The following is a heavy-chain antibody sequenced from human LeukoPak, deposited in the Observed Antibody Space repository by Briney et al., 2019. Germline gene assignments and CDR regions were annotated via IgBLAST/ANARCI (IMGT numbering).Heavy chain of an antibody. CDR1: GGSISSRNW. Sequence: SETLSLTCAVSGGSISSRNWWSWVRQPPGKGLEWIGEIYHSGSTNYNPSLKSRVTISVDKSKNQLSRKVSSVAASETAVYYWATSLGYFQHWGQGTLVTVSS. CDR3: ATSLGYFQH. CDR2: IYHSGST. J-gene: IGHJ1*01. V-gene: IGHV4-4*02.